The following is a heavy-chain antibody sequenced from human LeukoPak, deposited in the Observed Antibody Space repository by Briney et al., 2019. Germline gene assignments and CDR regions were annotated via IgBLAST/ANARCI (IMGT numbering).Heavy chain of an antibody. Sequence: SETLSLTCTVSGGSISSYYWSWIRQPAGKGLGWIGRIYTSGSTNYNPSLKSRVTMSVDTSKNQFSLKLSSVTAADTAVYYCARDGDGGSSEDWFDPWGQRTLGTVSS. CDR2: IYTSGST. V-gene: IGHV4-4*07. CDR3: ARDGDGGSSEDWFDP. J-gene: IGHJ5*02. CDR1: GGSISSYY. D-gene: IGHD2-15*01.